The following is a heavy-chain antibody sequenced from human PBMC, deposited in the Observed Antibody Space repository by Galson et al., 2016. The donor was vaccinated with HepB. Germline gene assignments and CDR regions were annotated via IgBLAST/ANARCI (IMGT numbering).Heavy chain of an antibody. D-gene: IGHD1-14*01. V-gene: IGHV4-31*03. CDR1: GGSISSGGYY. CDR2: IYYSGLT. J-gene: IGHJ5*02. Sequence: TLSLTCTVSGGSISSGGYYWSWIRQQPGKGLEWIGYIYYSGLTYYNLSLRSRVTISADTSKNQFSLKLSSVTAADTAVYYCARETPSPPGWFDPWGQGTLVTVSS. CDR3: ARETPSPPGWFDP.